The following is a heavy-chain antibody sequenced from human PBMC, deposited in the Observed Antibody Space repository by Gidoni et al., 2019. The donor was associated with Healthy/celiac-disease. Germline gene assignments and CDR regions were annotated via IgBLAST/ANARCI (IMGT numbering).Heavy chain of an antibody. CDR1: GFTFDDYA. Sequence: EVQLVESGGGLVQPGRSLRLSCAASGFTFDDYAMHWVRQAPGKGLEWVSGISWNSGSIGYADSVKGRFTISRDNAKNSLYLQMNSLRAEDTALYYCAKEENIVVVTAGGWGAFDIWGQGTMVTVSS. V-gene: IGHV3-9*01. CDR2: ISWNSGSI. J-gene: IGHJ3*02. D-gene: IGHD2-21*02. CDR3: AKEENIVVVTAGGWGAFDI.